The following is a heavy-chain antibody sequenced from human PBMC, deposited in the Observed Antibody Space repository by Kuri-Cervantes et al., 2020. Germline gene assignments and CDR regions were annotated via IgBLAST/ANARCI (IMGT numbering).Heavy chain of an antibody. CDR3: ASRWWYSSGWGIDY. J-gene: IGHJ4*02. D-gene: IGHD6-19*01. CDR2: IIPIFGTA. V-gene: IGHV1-69*06. CDR1: GGTFSSYA. Sequence: SVKVSCKASGGTFSSYAISWVRQAPGQGLEWMGGIIPIFGTANYAQKFQGRVTITADKSTSTAYMELSSLRSEDTAVYYCASRWWYSSGWGIDYWGQGTLVTVSS.